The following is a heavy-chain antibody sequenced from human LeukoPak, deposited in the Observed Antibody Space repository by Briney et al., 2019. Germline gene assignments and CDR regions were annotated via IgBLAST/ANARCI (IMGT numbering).Heavy chain of an antibody. CDR2: IIPIFGTA. CDR1: GGTFSSYA. Sequence: GASVKVSCKASGGTFSSYAISWVRQAPGQGLEWMGGIIPIFGTANYAQKFQGRVTITADESTSTAYMELSSLRSEDTAVYYCARAGRWLQYDYFDYWGQGTLVTVPS. V-gene: IGHV1-69*13. D-gene: IGHD5-24*01. J-gene: IGHJ4*02. CDR3: ARAGRWLQYDYFDY.